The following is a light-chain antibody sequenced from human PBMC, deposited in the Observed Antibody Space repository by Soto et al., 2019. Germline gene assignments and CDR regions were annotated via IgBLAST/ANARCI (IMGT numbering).Light chain of an antibody. V-gene: IGKV1-12*01. J-gene: IGKJ1*01. CDR3: QQSHSNPPT. CDR2: GAS. Sequence: DIQMTQSPSSVSASVGDRVTITCRASQGIRDLLAWYQQKPGKAPKLLIHGASTLQSGVPSRFSGSGSGTDFTLSISSXQPEDFASYYCQQSHSNPPTFGQGTKVDIK. CDR1: QGIRDL.